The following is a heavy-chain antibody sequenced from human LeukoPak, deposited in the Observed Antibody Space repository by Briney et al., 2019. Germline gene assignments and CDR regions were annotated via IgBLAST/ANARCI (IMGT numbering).Heavy chain of an antibody. CDR2: ISSSSTT. CDR3: ARILSGSGSYSALDI. V-gene: IGHV3-48*01. J-gene: IGHJ3*02. CDR1: GFAFSSYT. D-gene: IGHD1-26*01. Sequence: GGTLRLSCGASGFAFSSYTMQWVRHAPGKGLEWVSSISSSSTTYYADSVKGRFTISRDNAENSLYLQMKSLRGEDTAVYYCARILSGSGSYSALDIWGQGTMVTVSS.